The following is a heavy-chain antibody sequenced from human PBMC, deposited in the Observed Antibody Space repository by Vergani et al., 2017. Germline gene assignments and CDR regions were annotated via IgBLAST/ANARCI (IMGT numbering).Heavy chain of an antibody. CDR2: INHSGST. CDR1: GGSFSSYY. CDR3: ASDTHSGQRADR. J-gene: IGHJ5*02. V-gene: IGHV4-34*01. Sequence: QVQLQQWGAGLLKPSETLSLTCAVYGGSFSSYYWSWIRQPPGKGLEWIGEINHSGSTNYNPSLKSRVTISVDTSKNQFSLKLSSVTAADTAVYYCASDTHSGQRADRWGQGILVTVTS. D-gene: IGHD6-19*01.